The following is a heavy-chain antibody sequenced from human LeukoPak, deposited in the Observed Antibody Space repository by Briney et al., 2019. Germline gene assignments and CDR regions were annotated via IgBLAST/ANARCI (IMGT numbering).Heavy chain of an antibody. CDR1: GFTFSSYN. D-gene: IGHD3-22*01. V-gene: IGHV3-21*01. Sequence: PGGSLRLSCAASGFTFSSYNMNWVRQAPGKGLEGVSSISSSSSYIYYADSVKGRFTISRDNAKNSLYLQMNSLRAEDTAVYYCARVHYYDSSGYYAWGQGTLVTVSS. J-gene: IGHJ5*02. CDR2: ISSSSSYI. CDR3: ARVHYYDSSGYYA.